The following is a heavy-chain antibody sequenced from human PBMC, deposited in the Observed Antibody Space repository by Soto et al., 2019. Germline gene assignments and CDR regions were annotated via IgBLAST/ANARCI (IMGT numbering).Heavy chain of an antibody. CDR3: AKGRDFWGGYYKHRGFDY. J-gene: IGHJ4*02. CDR2: ISGSGGNT. D-gene: IGHD3-3*01. V-gene: IGHV3-23*01. CDR1: GFTFSSYA. Sequence: EVQLLESGGGLVQPGGSLRLSCAASGFTFSSYAMSWVRQAPGKGLEWVSGISGSGGNTYYADSVKGRFTISGDSSKNTLYLQMNSLRVEDTAVYYCAKGRDFWGGYYKHRGFDYWGQGTLVTVSS.